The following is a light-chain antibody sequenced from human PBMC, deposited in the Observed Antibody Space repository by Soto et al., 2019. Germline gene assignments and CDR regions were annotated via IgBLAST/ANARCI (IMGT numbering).Light chain of an antibody. Sequence: EIVMTQSPATLSVSPGERATLSCRASQSVSSNLAWYQHRPGQAPRLLINGASTRATGIPGRFSGSGSGTEFTLTSSSLQSEDIAVYFCLQYNNWPPETWTFGPGTKVEIK. V-gene: IGKV3-15*01. CDR3: LQYNNWPPETWT. CDR1: QSVSSN. J-gene: IGKJ1*01. CDR2: GAS.